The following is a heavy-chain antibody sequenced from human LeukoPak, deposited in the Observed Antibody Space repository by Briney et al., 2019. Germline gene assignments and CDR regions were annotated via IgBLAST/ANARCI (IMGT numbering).Heavy chain of an antibody. CDR2: INSDGSDT. Sequence: PGGSLRLSGAASGFTFTTYWMHWVRQAPGKGLVWVSRINSDGSDTTYADSVKGRFTISRDNAKNTLYLQMNSLRAEDTAVYYCARGTNGIWSFDYWGQGTLVTVSS. V-gene: IGHV3-74*01. D-gene: IGHD2-8*01. J-gene: IGHJ4*02. CDR3: ARGTNGIWSFDY. CDR1: GFTFTTYW.